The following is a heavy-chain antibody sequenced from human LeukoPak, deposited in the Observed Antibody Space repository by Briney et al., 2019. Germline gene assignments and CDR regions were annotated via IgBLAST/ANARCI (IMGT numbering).Heavy chain of an antibody. V-gene: IGHV3-23*01. J-gene: IGHJ4*02. Sequence: PGGSLRRSCAASRLTFNYYAISWVRQAPGKGLEWVSGISAGATRTYYAASVRGRFTISRDNSQNTLYLHMNSLRAEDTAVYYCAKYAVREIFFGDYWGQGTLVAVSS. CDR1: RLTFNYYA. CDR3: AKYAVREIFFGDY. D-gene: IGHD3-3*01. CDR2: ISAGATRT.